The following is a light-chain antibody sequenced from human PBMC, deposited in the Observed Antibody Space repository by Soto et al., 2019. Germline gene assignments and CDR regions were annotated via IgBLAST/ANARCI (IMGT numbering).Light chain of an antibody. V-gene: IGKV3-20*01. CDR2: DAS. CDR3: QLYGVSPKT. CDR1: QTLTNTY. J-gene: IGKJ1*01. Sequence: EIVLTQSPGTLSLSPGERATLSCRASQTLTNTYLAWYQQKPGQAPRLLIFDASTRATGIPDRFSGSGSGTDFTLTISRLEPEDFAVYCCQLYGVSPKTFEQGTNVEVK.